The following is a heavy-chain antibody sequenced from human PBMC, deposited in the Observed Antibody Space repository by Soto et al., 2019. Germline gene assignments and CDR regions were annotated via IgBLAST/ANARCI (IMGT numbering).Heavy chain of an antibody. J-gene: IGHJ5*02. Sequence: SETLPLTCTVSGGAISTYYWTWIRQPAGKGLEWIGRIYSSGSTKYNPALQSRVTMSLDTPNTRFSLGLTSVTAADTAVCTCERGQRFSYWFDTWFQGTLVTAS. CDR2: IYSSGST. D-gene: IGHD3-3*01. CDR3: ERGQRFSYWFDT. CDR1: GGAISTYY. V-gene: IGHV4-4*07.